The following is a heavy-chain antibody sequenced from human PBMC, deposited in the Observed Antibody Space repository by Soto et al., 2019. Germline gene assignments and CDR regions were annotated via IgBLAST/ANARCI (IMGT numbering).Heavy chain of an antibody. CDR2: IIPIFGTA. J-gene: IGHJ3*02. CDR3: ARVESGNRAFYI. D-gene: IGHD2-15*01. Sequence: GASVKVSCKASGGTFSSYAISWVRQAPGQGLEWMGGIIPIFGTANYAQKFQGRVTITADESTSTAYMALSSLRSEDTAVYYCARVESGNRAFYIWGQGTMVTVSS. CDR1: GGTFSSYA. V-gene: IGHV1-69*13.